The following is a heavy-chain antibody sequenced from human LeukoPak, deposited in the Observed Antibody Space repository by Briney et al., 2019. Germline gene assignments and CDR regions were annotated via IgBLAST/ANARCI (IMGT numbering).Heavy chain of an antibody. CDR3: ARDKIEGPTKLDY. D-gene: IGHD1-1*01. J-gene: IGHJ4*02. CDR2: ISSGTGSI. Sequence: GGSLRLSCAASGFTFGDYAMSWVRQAPGKGLEWVSGISSGTGSIYYADSVRGRVTISRDNAKNSLYLQMNSLRAEDTAVYYCARDKIEGPTKLDYWGQGILVTVSS. V-gene: IGHV3-23*01. CDR1: GFTFGDYA.